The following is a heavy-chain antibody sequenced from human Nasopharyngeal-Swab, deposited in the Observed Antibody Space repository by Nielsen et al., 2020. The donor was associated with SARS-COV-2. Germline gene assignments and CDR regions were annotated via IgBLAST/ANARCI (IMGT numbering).Heavy chain of an antibody. CDR1: GFTFSDSA. V-gene: IGHV3-73*01. Sequence: GGSLRLSCAASGFTFSDSAIHWVRQASGKGLEWVGRIRSKGNTYATAYAASVKGRFIIFRDDPTNTAYRQMNSLKTEDTAVYYCTRCGGGCYSGRDYWGQGTLVTVSS. D-gene: IGHD2-15*01. CDR3: TRCGGGCYSGRDY. J-gene: IGHJ4*02. CDR2: IRSKGNTYAT.